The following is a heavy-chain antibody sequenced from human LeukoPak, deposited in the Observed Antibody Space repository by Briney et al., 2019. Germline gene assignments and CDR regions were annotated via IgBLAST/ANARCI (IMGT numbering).Heavy chain of an antibody. CDR2: INHSGST. J-gene: IGHJ6*03. CDR1: GGSFSGYY. CDR3: ARGSRGSIAARGTPYYMDV. D-gene: IGHD6-6*01. Sequence: SETLSLTCAVYGGSFSGYYWSWIRQPPGKGLEWIGEINHSGSTNYNPSLKGRVTISVDTSKNQFSLKLSSVTAADTAVYYCARGSRGSIAARGTPYYMDVWGKGTTVTVSS. V-gene: IGHV4-34*01.